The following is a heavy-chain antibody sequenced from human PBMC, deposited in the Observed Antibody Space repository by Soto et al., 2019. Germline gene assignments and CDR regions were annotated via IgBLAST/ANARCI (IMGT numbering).Heavy chain of an antibody. Sequence: EVQLLESGGGLVQPGGSLRLSCAASGFTFSSYAMSWVRQAPGKGLEWVSAISGSGGSTYYADSVKGRFTISRDNSKNTLYPQMNSLRAEDTAVYYCARVVPAAIGPFDYWGQGTLVTVSS. CDR3: ARVVPAAIGPFDY. CDR2: ISGSGGST. D-gene: IGHD2-2*02. V-gene: IGHV3-23*01. CDR1: GFTFSSYA. J-gene: IGHJ4*02.